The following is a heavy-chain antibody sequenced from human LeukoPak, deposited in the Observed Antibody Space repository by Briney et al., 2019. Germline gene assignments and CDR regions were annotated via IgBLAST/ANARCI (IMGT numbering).Heavy chain of an antibody. D-gene: IGHD3-10*01. CDR1: GGSISSYY. CDR2: IYYSGST. CDR3: ARMSSGSYDFDY. V-gene: IGHV4-59*01. J-gene: IGHJ4*02. Sequence: SGTLSLTCTVSGGSISSYYWSWIREPPGKGLEWIGYIYYSGSTNYNPSLKSRVTISVDTSKNQFSLKLSSVTAADTAVYYCARMSSGSYDFDYWGQGTLVTVSS.